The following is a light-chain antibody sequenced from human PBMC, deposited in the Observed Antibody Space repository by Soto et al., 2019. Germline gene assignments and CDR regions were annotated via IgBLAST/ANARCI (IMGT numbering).Light chain of an antibody. CDR1: QSISTW. V-gene: IGKV1-5*01. Sequence: IQMTQSPSTLSASVGDRVTITCRASQSISTWLAWYQQKPGKAPKLLTYDASTLESGVPSRFSGSGSGTEFTLTISSLRPDDFATYYCQQYNGYSGTFGQGTKVDIK. J-gene: IGKJ1*01. CDR3: QQYNGYSGT. CDR2: DAS.